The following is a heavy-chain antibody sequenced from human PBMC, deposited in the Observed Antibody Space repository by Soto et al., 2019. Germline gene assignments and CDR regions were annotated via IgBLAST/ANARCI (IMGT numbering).Heavy chain of an antibody. CDR1: GGSISSYY. D-gene: IGHD5-18*01. J-gene: IGHJ4*02. CDR3: ARGGQLWPYYFDY. CDR2: IYYSGST. Sequence: PSETLSLTCTVSGGSISSYYWSWIRQPPGKGLESIGYIYYSGSTNYNPSLKSRVTISVDTSKNQFSLKLSSVTAADTAVYYCARGGQLWPYYFDYWGQGTLVTVSS. V-gene: IGHV4-59*01.